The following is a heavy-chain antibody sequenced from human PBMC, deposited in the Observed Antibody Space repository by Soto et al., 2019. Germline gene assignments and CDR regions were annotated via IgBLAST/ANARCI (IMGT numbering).Heavy chain of an antibody. CDR1: GYTHTNNA. CDR2: IHTAKGNT. CDR3: ARDPISAYTWNYAQLHYLDP. J-gene: IGHJ5*02. Sequence: APVNVSSQTSGYTHTNNAINRLRQAPGQTLGCMRWIHTAKGNTKYSQRFEARVTLTRDTAASTAYMELNSLRSDDTAVYYCARDPISAYTWNYAQLHYLDPWLQGTLVTV. V-gene: IGHV1-3*04. D-gene: IGHD1-7*01.